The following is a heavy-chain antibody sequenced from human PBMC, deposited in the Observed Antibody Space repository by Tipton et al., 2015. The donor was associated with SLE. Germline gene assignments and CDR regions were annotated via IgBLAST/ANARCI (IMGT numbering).Heavy chain of an antibody. J-gene: IGHJ3*02. CDR1: GFTFSTSA. CDR2: ISGSGNNI. V-gene: IGHV3-23*01. D-gene: IGHD4-17*01. Sequence: SLRLSCAASGFTFSTSAMNWVRQAPGKGLEWVSLISGSGNNIASADSVKGRFTISRDNSNNTLYLQMNSLRAEDTAVYYCAKYYADHVGAFNIWGQGTMVTVSS. CDR3: AKYYADHVGAFNI.